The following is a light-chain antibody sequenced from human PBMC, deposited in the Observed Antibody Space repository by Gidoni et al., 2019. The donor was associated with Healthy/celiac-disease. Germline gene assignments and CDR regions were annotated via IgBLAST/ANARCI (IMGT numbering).Light chain of an antibody. J-gene: IGKJ3*01. V-gene: IGKV1-6*01. CDR1: PGIRND. Sequence: AIQMTPSPSSLSASVGDRVTSTCRASPGIRNDLGWYQQKPGKSPKLMSYAASSLQSGVPSRFSGSGSGTDCTLTSSSLQPEDFATYYCLQDYNYPRTFGPXTKVDIK. CDR2: AAS. CDR3: LQDYNYPRT.